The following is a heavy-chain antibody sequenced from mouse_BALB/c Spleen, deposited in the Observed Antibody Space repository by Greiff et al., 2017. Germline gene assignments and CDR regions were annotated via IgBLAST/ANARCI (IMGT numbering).Heavy chain of an antibody. CDR3: ARGEGYYAMDD. CDR1: GSTFTDYL. V-gene: IGHV1-77*01. Sequence: HVQLQQSGAELARPGASVKLSCKASGSTFTDYLINWVKQRTGQGLGWIGELYPGSGNTYYNEKFKGKATLTTDKSSSTAYIQLSSLTYEDSAVYLSARGEGYYAMDDWGEGTSVTVSS. J-gene: IGHJ4*01. CDR2: LYPGSGNT.